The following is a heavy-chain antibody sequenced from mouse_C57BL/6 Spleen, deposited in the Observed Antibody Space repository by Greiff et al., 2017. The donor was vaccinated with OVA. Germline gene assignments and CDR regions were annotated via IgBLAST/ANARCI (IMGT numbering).Heavy chain of an antibody. J-gene: IGHJ4*01. CDR2: ILPGSGST. V-gene: IGHV1-9*01. CDR3: ARFPNLITTVGGSYAIDY. CDR1: GYTFTGYW. D-gene: IGHD1-1*01. Sequence: VQLQQSGAELMKPGASVKLSCKATGYTFTGYWIEWVKQRPGPGLEWIGEILPGSGSTNYNEKFKGKATFTADTSSNPAYMQLSSLTTEDSAIYYFARFPNLITTVGGSYAIDYWGQGTSVTVSS.